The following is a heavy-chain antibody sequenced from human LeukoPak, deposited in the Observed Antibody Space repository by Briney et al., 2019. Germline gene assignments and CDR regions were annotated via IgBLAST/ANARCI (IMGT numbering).Heavy chain of an antibody. CDR2: IWYDGSNK. J-gene: IGHJ4*02. CDR1: GFTFSSYG. Sequence: GRSLRLSCAASGFTFSSYGMHWVRQAPAKGLEWVAVIWYDGSNKFYADSVKGRFTISRDNSKNTLYLQMNSLRAEDTAVYYCARDRAAADLDYWGQGTLVTVSS. V-gene: IGHV3-33*01. CDR3: ARDRAAADLDY. D-gene: IGHD6-13*01.